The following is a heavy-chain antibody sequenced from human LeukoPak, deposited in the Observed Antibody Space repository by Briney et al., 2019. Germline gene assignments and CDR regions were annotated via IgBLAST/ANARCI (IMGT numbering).Heavy chain of an antibody. V-gene: IGHV4-59*01. Sequence: PSETLSLTCTGSGGSISSYYWSWIRQPPGKGLEWIGYIYYSGSTNYNPSLKSRVTISVDTSKNQFSLKLSSVTAADTAVYYCARGLTPDAFDIWGQGTMVTVSS. CDR1: GGSISSYY. J-gene: IGHJ3*02. CDR3: ARGLTPDAFDI. D-gene: IGHD4-23*01. CDR2: IYYSGST.